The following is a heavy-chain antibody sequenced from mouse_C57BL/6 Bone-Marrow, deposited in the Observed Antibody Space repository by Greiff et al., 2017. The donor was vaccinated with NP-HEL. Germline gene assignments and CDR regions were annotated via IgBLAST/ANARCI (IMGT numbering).Heavy chain of an antibody. J-gene: IGHJ2*01. CDR1: GYTFTDYE. CDR3: TRLGFYYGSSYQYYFDY. V-gene: IGHV1-15*01. Sequence: VQLQQSGAELVRPGASVTLSCKASGYTFTDYEMHWVKQTPVHGLEWIGALDPETGGTAYNQKFKGKAILTADKSSSTAYMELRSLTSEDSAVYYCTRLGFYYGSSYQYYFDYWGQGTTLTVSS. D-gene: IGHD1-1*01. CDR2: LDPETGGT.